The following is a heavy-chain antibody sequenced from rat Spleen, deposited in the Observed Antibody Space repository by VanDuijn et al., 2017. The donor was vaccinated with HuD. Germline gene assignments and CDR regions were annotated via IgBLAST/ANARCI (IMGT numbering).Heavy chain of an antibody. CDR1: GFTFSSFP. CDR3: ARGDGYNLYYFDY. Sequence: EVHLVESGGGLVQPGRSLKLSCAASGFTFSSFPMAWVRQAPQKGLEWVATINYDGSSTYYRDSVKGRFTISRDNAKSSLYLQMNSLKSEDTATYYCARGDGYNLYYFDYWGQGVMVTVSS. CDR2: INYDGSST. V-gene: IGHV5-7*01. D-gene: IGHD1-9*01. J-gene: IGHJ2*01.